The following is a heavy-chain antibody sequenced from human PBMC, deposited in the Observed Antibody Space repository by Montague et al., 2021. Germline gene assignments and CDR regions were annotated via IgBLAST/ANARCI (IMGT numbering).Heavy chain of an antibody. CDR2: ISGGGTST. V-gene: IGHV3-23*01. Sequence: SLSLSFAASGFTSGNYPMSWVRQAPGKGLEWVSAISGGGTSTYYADSVKGRLTISRDNSKNTLYLHMNSLRAEDTAVYYCANVVRGVSITQTRKPDYWGQGTLVTVSS. CDR3: ANVVRGVSITQTRKPDY. CDR1: GFTSGNYP. J-gene: IGHJ4*02. D-gene: IGHD3-10*01.